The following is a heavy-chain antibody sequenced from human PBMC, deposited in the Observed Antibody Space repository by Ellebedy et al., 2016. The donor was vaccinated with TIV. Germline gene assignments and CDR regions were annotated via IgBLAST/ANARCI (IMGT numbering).Heavy chain of an antibody. Sequence: MPSATLSLTCTVSGGSVSSANYYRTWFRQPPGKGLEWIGYIYSSGRTDYKHSLKSRMAISVDTSRNQISLKLSSVTAADTAVYYCSAAYGRVTPAYWGQGTLVTVSS. CDR1: GGSVSSANYY. V-gene: IGHV4-61*01. D-gene: IGHD4-17*01. J-gene: IGHJ4*02. CDR2: IYSSGRT. CDR3: SAAYGRVTPAY.